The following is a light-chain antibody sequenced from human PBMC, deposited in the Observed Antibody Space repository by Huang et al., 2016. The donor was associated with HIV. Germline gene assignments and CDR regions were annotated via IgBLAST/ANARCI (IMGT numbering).Light chain of an antibody. Sequence: IVLTQTPGTLSLSPGERATLSCRARQSVTNSYLAWYQHRPGQAPRLRIYGASSRATGVPDRFSGSGSGTDFTLTITRLEPEDFGVYYCQQYSDSPFTFGGGTKVEIK. CDR1: QSVTNSY. CDR2: GAS. V-gene: IGKV3-20*01. J-gene: IGKJ4*01. CDR3: QQYSDSPFT.